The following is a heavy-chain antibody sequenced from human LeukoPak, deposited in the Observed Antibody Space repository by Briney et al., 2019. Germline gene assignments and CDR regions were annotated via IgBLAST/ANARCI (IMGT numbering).Heavy chain of an antibody. J-gene: IGHJ5*02. Sequence: SETLSLTCAVSGVSISPYDWSWIRQPPGKGLEWIGYSHYTGTSNYNSSLQSRVTMSVDTSRNQFSLKLTSVTAADTAVYYCGRDLGSSSTSCYAGIGWFDPWGQGTLVTVSS. V-gene: IGHV4-59*12. CDR1: GVSISPYD. CDR3: GRDLGSSSTSCYAGIGWFDP. D-gene: IGHD2-2*01. CDR2: SHYTGTS.